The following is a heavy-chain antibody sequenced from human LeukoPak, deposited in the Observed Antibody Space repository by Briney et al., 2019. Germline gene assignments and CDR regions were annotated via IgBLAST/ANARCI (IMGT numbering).Heavy chain of an antibody. D-gene: IGHD6-13*01. V-gene: IGHV3-9*01. J-gene: IGHJ5*02. Sequence: GRSLRLSCAASGFTFDDYAMHWVRQAPGKGLEWVSGIGWNSGSIGYADSVKGRFTISRDNAKNSLYLQMNSLRAEDTAVYYCARRRIAAAGTLMDPWGQGTLVTVSS. CDR1: GFTFDDYA. CDR3: ARRRIAAAGTLMDP. CDR2: IGWNSGSI.